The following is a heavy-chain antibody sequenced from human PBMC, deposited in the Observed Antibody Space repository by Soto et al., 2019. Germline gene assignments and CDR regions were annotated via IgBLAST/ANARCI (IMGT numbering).Heavy chain of an antibody. CDR2: IKQSGSET. Sequence: PWGSLILSCTASGFTFRIYAMHWVRQAPGKGLEWVANIKQSGSETYYVDSVKGRFTISRDDAKNSLYLQMNTLRAEDTAVYYCARGYSIDYWGQGTLVTVSS. J-gene: IGHJ4*02. D-gene: IGHD5-18*01. V-gene: IGHV3-7*03. CDR3: ARGYSIDY. CDR1: GFTFRIYA.